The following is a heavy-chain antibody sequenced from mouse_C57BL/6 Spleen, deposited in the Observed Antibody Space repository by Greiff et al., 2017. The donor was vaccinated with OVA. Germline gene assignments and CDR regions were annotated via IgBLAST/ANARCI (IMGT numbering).Heavy chain of an antibody. Sequence: EVNLVESGGGLVKPGGSLKLSCAASGFTFSSYTMSWVRQTPEKRLEWVATISGGGGNTYYPDSVKGRFTISRDNAKNTLYLQMSSLRSEDTALYYCARVYYYGSSEYFDYWGQGTTLTVSS. CDR1: GFTFSSYT. J-gene: IGHJ2*01. CDR2: ISGGGGNT. D-gene: IGHD1-1*01. V-gene: IGHV5-9*01. CDR3: ARVYYYGSSEYFDY.